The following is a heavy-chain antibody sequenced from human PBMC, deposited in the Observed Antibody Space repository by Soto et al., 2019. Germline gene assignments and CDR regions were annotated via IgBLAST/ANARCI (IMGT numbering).Heavy chain of an antibody. J-gene: IGHJ4*02. CDR3: ATSKIGITGTTCFDY. CDR2: IIPIFGTA. V-gene: IGHV1-69*13. D-gene: IGHD1-7*01. CDR1: GGTFSSYA. Sequence: SVKVSCKASGGTFSSYAISWVRQAPGQGLEWMGGIIPIFGTANYAQKFQGRVTITADESTSTAYMELSSLRSEDTAVYYCATSKIGITGTTCFDYWGQGTLVTVSS.